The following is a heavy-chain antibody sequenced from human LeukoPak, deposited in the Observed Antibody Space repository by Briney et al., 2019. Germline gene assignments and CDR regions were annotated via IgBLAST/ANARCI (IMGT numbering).Heavy chain of an antibody. CDR3: ARAYPTLGRYSSSSYFDY. D-gene: IGHD6-6*01. J-gene: IGHJ4*02. CDR2: ISAYNGNT. Sequence: ASVKVPCKASGYTFTSYGISWVRQAPGQGLEWMGWISAYNGNTNYAQKLQGRVTMTRDTSTSTVYMELSSLRSEDTAVYYCARAYPTLGRYSSSSYFDYWGQGTLVTVSS. CDR1: GYTFTSYG. V-gene: IGHV1-18*01.